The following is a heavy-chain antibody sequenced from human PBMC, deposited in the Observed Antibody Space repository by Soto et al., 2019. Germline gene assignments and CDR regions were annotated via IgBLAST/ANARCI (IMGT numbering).Heavy chain of an antibody. Sequence: SETLSLTCTVSGGSISSGDYYWSWIRQPPGKGLEWIGYIYYSGSTYYNPSLKSRVTISVDTSKNQFSLKLSSVTAADTAVYYCARDRILVRGVINYYYGMDVWGQGTTVTVSS. CDR1: GGSISSGDYY. CDR2: IYYSGST. V-gene: IGHV4-30-4*01. D-gene: IGHD3-10*01. J-gene: IGHJ6*02. CDR3: ARDRILVRGVINYYYGMDV.